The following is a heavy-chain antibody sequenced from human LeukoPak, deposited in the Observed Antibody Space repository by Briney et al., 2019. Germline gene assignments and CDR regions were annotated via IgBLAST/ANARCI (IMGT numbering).Heavy chain of an antibody. J-gene: IGHJ4*02. Sequence: GGSLRLSCAASGFTFSSYAMSWVRQAPGKGLEWVSAVSDSGGSTYYADSVKGRFTISRDNSKNTLYLQMNSLRAEDTAVYYCAKLRSSSWYLIDYWGQGTLVTVSS. CDR1: GFTFSSYA. CDR3: AKLRSSSWYLIDY. V-gene: IGHV3-23*01. CDR2: VSDSGGST. D-gene: IGHD6-13*01.